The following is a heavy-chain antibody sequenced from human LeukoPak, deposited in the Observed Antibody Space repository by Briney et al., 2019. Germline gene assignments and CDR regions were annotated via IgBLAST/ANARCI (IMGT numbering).Heavy chain of an antibody. CDR3: GTLLSNGPFDY. V-gene: IGHV1-2*02. J-gene: IGHJ4*02. Sequence: ASVKVSCKASGYTFTGYYMHWVRQAPGQGLEWMGYIYPNSGATKYAQKFQGRVTKTRDTSISTAYMELSGLRSDDTAVYYCGTLLSNGPFDYWGQGSLVTVSS. CDR1: GYTFTGYY. CDR2: IYPNSGAT.